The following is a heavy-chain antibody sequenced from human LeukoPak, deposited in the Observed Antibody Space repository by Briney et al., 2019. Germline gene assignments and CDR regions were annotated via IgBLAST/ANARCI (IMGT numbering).Heavy chain of an antibody. J-gene: IGHJ4*02. CDR3: AKEGSGSYYDYFDY. CDR2: ISWDSGSI. CDR1: GFTFDDYA. Sequence: PGGSLRLSCAASGFTFDDYAMHWVRQAPGKGLEWVSGISWDSGSIGYADSVKGRFTISRDNAKNSLYLQMNSLRAEDTALYYCAKEGSGSYYDYFDYWGQGTLVTVSS. D-gene: IGHD1-26*01. V-gene: IGHV3-9*01.